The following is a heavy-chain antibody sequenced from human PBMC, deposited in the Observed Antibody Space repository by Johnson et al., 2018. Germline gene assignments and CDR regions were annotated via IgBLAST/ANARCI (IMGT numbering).Heavy chain of an antibody. CDR1: GFTFSSYA. CDR2: ISGNSGSI. CDR3: ARDGGYCSSTSCYRGEYFHH. V-gene: IGHV3-9*01. D-gene: IGHD2-2*02. J-gene: IGHJ1*01. Sequence: VQLVESGGGVVQXGRSLRLSCAASGFTFSSYAMHWVRQAPGKGLEWVSGISGNSGSIGYADSVKGRFTISRDNAKNSLYLQMNSLRADDTALYYCARDGGYCSSTSCYRGEYFHHWGQGTLVTVSS.